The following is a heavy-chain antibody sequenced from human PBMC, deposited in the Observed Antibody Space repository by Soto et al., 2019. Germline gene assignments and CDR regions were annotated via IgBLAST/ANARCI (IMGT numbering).Heavy chain of an antibody. CDR2: IQSGGTT. J-gene: IGHJ6*04. V-gene: IGHV3-66*01. D-gene: IGHD2-15*01. CDR3: ARDDVLCDGGRCYGIPLDV. Sequence: PGGSLRLSCAASGFTVSSKYMTWVRQAPGKGLEWVSLIQSGGTTYYADSVKGRSTISRDTSENTLHLQMDSLRVEDTAVYYCARDDVLCDGGRCYGIPLDVWGKGTKVTVSS. CDR1: GFTVSSKY.